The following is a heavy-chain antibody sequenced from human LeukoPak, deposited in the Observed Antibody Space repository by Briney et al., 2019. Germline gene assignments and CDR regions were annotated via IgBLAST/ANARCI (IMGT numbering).Heavy chain of an antibody. J-gene: IGHJ3*02. D-gene: IGHD1-26*01. Sequence: ASVKVSCKASGYTFTSNCISWVRQAPGQGLEWMGWISAYNGHTNYAQKLQGRATMTTDTSTSTAYMELRSLRSDDTAVYYCARAGWWELPRYALDIWGQGTMVTVSS. V-gene: IGHV1-18*01. CDR3: ARAGWWELPRYALDI. CDR2: ISAYNGHT. CDR1: GYTFTSNC.